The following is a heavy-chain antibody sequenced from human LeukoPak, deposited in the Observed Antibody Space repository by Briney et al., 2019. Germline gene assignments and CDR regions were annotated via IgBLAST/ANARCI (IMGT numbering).Heavy chain of an antibody. CDR1: GGSFSGYY. D-gene: IGHD6-19*01. Sequence: SETLSLTCAVYGGSFSGYYWSWIRQPPGKGLEWIGEINHSGSTNYNPSLKSRVTISVDTSKNQFSLKLSSVTAADTAVYYCARHIIAVAGPYYYYYYYMDVWGKGTTVTISS. V-gene: IGHV4-34*01. J-gene: IGHJ6*03. CDR2: INHSGST. CDR3: ARHIIAVAGPYYYYYYYMDV.